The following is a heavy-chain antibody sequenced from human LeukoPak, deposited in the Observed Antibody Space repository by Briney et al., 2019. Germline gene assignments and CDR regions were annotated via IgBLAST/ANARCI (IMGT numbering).Heavy chain of an antibody. Sequence: GGSLRLSCAASGFTFSDYYMSWIRQAPGKGLEWVSYISSSSSYTNYADSVNGRFTISRDNAKNSLYLQMNSLRAEDTAVYYCARGVVPAASVDTAMVSPDYWGQGTLVTVSS. CDR2: ISSSSSYT. CDR1: GFTFSDYY. CDR3: ARGVVPAASVDTAMVSPDY. J-gene: IGHJ4*02. D-gene: IGHD5-18*01. V-gene: IGHV3-11*06.